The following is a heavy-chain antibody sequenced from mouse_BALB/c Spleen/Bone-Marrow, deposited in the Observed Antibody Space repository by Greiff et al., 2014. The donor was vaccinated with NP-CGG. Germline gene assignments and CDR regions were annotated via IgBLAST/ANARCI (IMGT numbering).Heavy chain of an antibody. CDR1: GYTFTSYD. CDR3: AHDGLLPGMDY. V-gene: IGHV1-85*01. CDR2: ISPGDNST. J-gene: IGHJ4*01. D-gene: IGHD2-3*01. Sequence: QVQLKQSGAELVKPGASVKLSCKASGYTFTSYDINWVRQRPEQGLEWIGWISPGDNSTKYNEKFKGKATLTTDKSSSTAYMQLSRLTSEDSAVYFCAHDGLLPGMDYWGQGTSVTVSS.